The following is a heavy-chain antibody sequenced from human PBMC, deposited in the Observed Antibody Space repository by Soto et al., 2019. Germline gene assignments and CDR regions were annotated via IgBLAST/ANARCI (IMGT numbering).Heavy chain of an antibody. D-gene: IGHD3-10*01. CDR1: GFPFSSYA. V-gene: IGHV3-30-3*01. CDR2: ISYDGSNK. CDR3: ARDGHYYGSGSYYLYYYYGMDV. Sequence: GGSLRLSCAASGFPFSSYAMHWVRQAPGKGLEWVAVISYDGSNKYYADSVKGRFTISRDNSKNTLYLQMNSLRAEDTAVYYCARDGHYYGSGSYYLYYYYGMDVWGQGTTVTVSS. J-gene: IGHJ6*02.